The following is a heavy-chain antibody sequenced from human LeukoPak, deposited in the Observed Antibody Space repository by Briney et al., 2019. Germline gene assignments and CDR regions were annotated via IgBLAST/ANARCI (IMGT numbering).Heavy chain of an antibody. CDR2: INHSGST. CDR1: GGSISSYF. J-gene: IGHJ3*02. CDR3: ARQYGASSPGAFDI. D-gene: IGHD3-10*01. Sequence: SETLSLTCTVSGGSISSYFWSWIRQPPGKGLEWIGEINHSGSTNYNPSLKSRVTISVDTSKNQFSLKLSSVTAADTAVYYCARQYGASSPGAFDIWGQGTMVTVSS. V-gene: IGHV4-34*01.